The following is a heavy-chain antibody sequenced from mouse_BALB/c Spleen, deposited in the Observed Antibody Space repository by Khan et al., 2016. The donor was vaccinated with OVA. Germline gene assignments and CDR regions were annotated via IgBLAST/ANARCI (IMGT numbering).Heavy chain of an antibody. CDR3: ARSVTITTVVATDFDY. CDR2: ISSSGRT. D-gene: IGHD1-1*01. V-gene: IGHV3-2*02. Sequence: VQLKESGPGLVNPSQSLSLTCTVTGYSITSDYAWNWIRQFPGNKLEWMGYISSSGRTSYNPSLKSRISITRDTSKNQVFLQLNSVTTEDTASYFCARSVTITTVVATDFDYWGQGTTLTVSS. CDR1: GYSITSDYA. J-gene: IGHJ2*01.